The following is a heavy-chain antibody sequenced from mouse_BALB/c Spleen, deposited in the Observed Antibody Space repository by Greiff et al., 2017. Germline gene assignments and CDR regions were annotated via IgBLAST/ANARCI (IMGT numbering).Heavy chain of an antibody. J-gene: IGHJ2*01. CDR1: GFTFSSYT. Sequence: EVKLMESGGGLVQPGGSLKLSCAASGFTFSSYTMSWVRQTPEKRLEWVAYISNGGGSTYYPDTVKGRFTISRDNAKNTLYLQMSSLKSEDTAMYYCARHVYYDYDAYYFDYWGQGTTLTVSS. V-gene: IGHV5-12-2*01. CDR2: ISNGGGST. CDR3: ARHVYYDYDAYYFDY. D-gene: IGHD2-4*01.